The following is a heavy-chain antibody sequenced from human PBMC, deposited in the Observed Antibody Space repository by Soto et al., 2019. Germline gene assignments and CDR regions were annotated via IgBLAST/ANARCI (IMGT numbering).Heavy chain of an antibody. CDR1: GYSFTSYW. CDR3: ARQGPYSSGWPRSDY. V-gene: IGHV5-51*01. J-gene: IGHJ4*02. CDR2: IYPGDSDT. Sequence: PWQSLKISCKASGYSFTSYWIGWVRQMPGKGLEWMGIIYPGDSDTRYSPSFQGQVTISADKSISTAYLQWSSLKASDTAMYYCARQGPYSSGWPRSDYWGQGTLVTVSS. D-gene: IGHD6-19*01.